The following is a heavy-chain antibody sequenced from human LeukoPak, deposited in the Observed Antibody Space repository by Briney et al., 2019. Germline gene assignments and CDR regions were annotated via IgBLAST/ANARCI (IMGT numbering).Heavy chain of an antibody. V-gene: IGHV3-7*01. Sequence: GGSLRLSCAASGFTFSSYWMSGVRQAPGKGLEWVSNIKQDGSEKYYVDSVKGRFTVSRDNAKNSLYLAMNRLRVEDTAMYYCAKVAASGISPTDYWGQGTLVTVSS. CDR1: GFTFSSYW. J-gene: IGHJ4*02. CDR3: AKVAASGISPTDY. D-gene: IGHD6-13*01. CDR2: IKQDGSEK.